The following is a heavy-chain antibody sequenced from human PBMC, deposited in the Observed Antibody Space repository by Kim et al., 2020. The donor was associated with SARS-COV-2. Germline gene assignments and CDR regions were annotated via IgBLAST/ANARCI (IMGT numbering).Heavy chain of an antibody. CDR3: AKGEIWHALRGCDY. CDR2: ISYDGSNK. D-gene: IGHD3-16*01. J-gene: IGHJ4*02. CDR1: GFTFGIYG. V-gene: IGHV3-30*18. Sequence: GGSLRLSCAASGFTFGIYGMHWVRQAPGKGLEWVAVISYDGSNKYYADSVKGRFTISRDNSKNTLYLQMNSLRAEDTAVYYCAKGEIWHALRGCDYWGQG.